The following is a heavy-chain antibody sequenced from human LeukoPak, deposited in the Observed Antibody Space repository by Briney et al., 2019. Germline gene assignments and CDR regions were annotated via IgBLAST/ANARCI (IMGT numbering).Heavy chain of an antibody. V-gene: IGHV1-18*01. CDR3: ARAVYCSSTSCYLNYYYYYYMDV. Sequence: ASVKVSCKASGYTFTSYGISWVRQAPGQGLEWMGWISAYNGNTNYAQKLQGRITMTTDTSTSTAYMELRSLRSDDTAVYYCARAVYCSSTSCYLNYYYYYYMDVWGKGTTVTVSS. CDR1: GYTFTSYG. J-gene: IGHJ6*03. CDR2: ISAYNGNT. D-gene: IGHD2-2*01.